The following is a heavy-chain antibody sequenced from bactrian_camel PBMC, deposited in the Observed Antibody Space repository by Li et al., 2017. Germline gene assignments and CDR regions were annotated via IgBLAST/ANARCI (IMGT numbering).Heavy chain of an antibody. CDR3: AADFLACLEPSYDYNY. Sequence: HVQLVESGGDSVQAGGSLRLSCVASGDTISRYCMGWFRQVPDKAREGVAGIESDGSTSYADSVKGRFTISKDNAKNTLYLQMNSLKPEDTAMYYCAADFLACLEPSYDYNYWGQGTQVTVS. CDR1: GDTISRYC. D-gene: IGHD1*01. J-gene: IGHJ4*01. CDR2: IESDGST. V-gene: IGHV3S9*01.